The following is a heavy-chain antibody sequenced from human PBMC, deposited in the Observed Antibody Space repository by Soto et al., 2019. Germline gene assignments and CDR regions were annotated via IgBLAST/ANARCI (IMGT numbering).Heavy chain of an antibody. J-gene: IGHJ4*02. CDR2: IYYTGST. D-gene: IGHD3-10*01. CDR3: ARHLRKGSSVIRGVDC. Sequence: PSETLSLTCTVSGGSVNSYYWSWIRQSPGKGLEWIGQIYYTGSTNFNPSLESRVAISVDTSKNQFSLKLSSVTAADTAVYYCARHLRKGSSVIRGVDCWGQGTLVTVSS. CDR1: GGSVNSYY. V-gene: IGHV4-59*08.